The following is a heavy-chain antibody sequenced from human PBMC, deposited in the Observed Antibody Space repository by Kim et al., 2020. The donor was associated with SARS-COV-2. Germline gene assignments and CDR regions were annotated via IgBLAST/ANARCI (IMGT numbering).Heavy chain of an antibody. Sequence: GGSLRLSCAASGFTFSSYAMHWVRQAPGKGLEWVAVISYDGSNKYYADSVKGRFTISRDNSKNTLYLQMNSLRAEDTAVYYCARVVRGVGSDYWGQGTLVTVSS. CDR1: GFTFSSYA. CDR3: ARVVRGVGSDY. J-gene: IGHJ4*02. CDR2: ISYDGSNK. V-gene: IGHV3-30*04. D-gene: IGHD1-26*01.